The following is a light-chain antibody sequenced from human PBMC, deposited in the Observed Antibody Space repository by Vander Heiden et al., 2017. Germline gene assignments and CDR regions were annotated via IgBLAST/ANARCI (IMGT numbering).Light chain of an antibody. CDR1: QGIRTY. CDR3: QQVKHYPLT. Sequence: DIPLTQSPSFLSASVADNVTITCWSSQGIRTYLDWYQQKPGQAPKLLIYAASTWQSGVPSRFSGSGSGTDFTLKISRLQPEDFAIYYCQQVKHYPLTFGQGTKVEIK. V-gene: IGKV1-9*01. CDR2: AAS. J-gene: IGKJ4*01.